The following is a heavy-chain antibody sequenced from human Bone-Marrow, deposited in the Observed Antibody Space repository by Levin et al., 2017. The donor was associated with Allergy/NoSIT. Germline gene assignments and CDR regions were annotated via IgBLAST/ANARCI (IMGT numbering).Heavy chain of an antibody. Sequence: GESLKISCAASGLTVGNNLMTWVRQAPGKGLEWVSVIYSGGSTYYADSVRGRFSISRDSSENTVYLQMNRLRVEDTAVYYCANNRHPWGRGTLVTVSS. J-gene: IGHJ5*02. CDR2: IYSGGST. CDR3: ANNRHP. D-gene: IGHD5-24*01. CDR1: GLTVGNNL. V-gene: IGHV3-66*02.